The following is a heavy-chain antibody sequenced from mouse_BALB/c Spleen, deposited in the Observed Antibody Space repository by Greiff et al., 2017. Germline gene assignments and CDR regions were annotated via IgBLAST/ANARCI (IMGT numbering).Heavy chain of an antibody. CDR3: ARDYDGEDYFDY. CDR2: IYPGDGDT. D-gene: IGHD2-4*01. V-gene: IGHV1-87*01. Sequence: VQVVESGAELARPGASVKLSCKASGYTFTSYWMQWVKQRPGQGLEWIGAIYPGDGDTRYTQKFKGKATLTADKSSSTAYMQLSSLASEDSAVYYCARDYDGEDYFDYWGQGTTLTVSS. CDR1: GYTFTSYW. J-gene: IGHJ2*01.